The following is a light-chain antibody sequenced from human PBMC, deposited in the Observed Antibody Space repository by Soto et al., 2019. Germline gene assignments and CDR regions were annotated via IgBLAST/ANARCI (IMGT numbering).Light chain of an antibody. V-gene: IGKV1-5*01. CDR2: DAS. CDR1: QSISSW. J-gene: IGKJ5*01. Sequence: DIQMTQSPSTLSASVGDRVTITCRASQSISSWLAWYQQKPGKAPKLLIYDASSLESGVPSRFSGSGSGTEFTLTISSLQPDDFATYYCQQYNSYRITFGQGTRLENK. CDR3: QQYNSYRIT.